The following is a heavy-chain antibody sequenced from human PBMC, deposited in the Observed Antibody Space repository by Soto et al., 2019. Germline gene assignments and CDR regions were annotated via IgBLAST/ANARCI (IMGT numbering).Heavy chain of an antibody. CDR2: IVVGSGNT. CDR3: AADPSYYDILTGSVYYYYYGMDV. J-gene: IGHJ6*02. CDR1: GFTFTSSA. Sequence: SVKVSCKASGFTFTSSAVQWVRQARGQRLEWIGWIVVGSGNTNYAQKFQERVTITRDMSTSTAYMELSSLRSEDTAVYYCAADPSYYDILTGSVYYYYYGMDVWGQGTTVTAP. D-gene: IGHD3-9*01. V-gene: IGHV1-58*01.